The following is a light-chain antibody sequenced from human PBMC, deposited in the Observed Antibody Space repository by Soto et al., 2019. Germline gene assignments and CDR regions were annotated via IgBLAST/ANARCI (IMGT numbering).Light chain of an antibody. CDR2: DNN. Sequence: QSVLTQSPSVSAAPGEKVTISCSGRTSNIGNNFVSWYQQLPGTAPQLLIHDNNKRPSGIPDRFSGSKSGSSATLGITGLQTGDEAHYYCGTWDYSLTAFVFGGGTKLTVL. CDR3: GTWDYSLTAFV. CDR1: TSNIGNNF. J-gene: IGLJ3*02. V-gene: IGLV1-51*01.